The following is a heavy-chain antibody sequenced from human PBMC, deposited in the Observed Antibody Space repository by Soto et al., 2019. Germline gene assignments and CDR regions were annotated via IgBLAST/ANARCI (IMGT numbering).Heavy chain of an antibody. CDR2: ISYDGSNK. CDR1: GFTFSSYG. J-gene: IGHJ4*02. Sequence: GGSLRLSCAASGFTFSSYGMHWVRQAPGKGLEWVAVISYDGSNKYYADSVKGRFTISRDNSKNTLYLQMNSLRAEDTAVYYCAKDDSAATWALDYWGQGTLVTVSS. V-gene: IGHV3-30*18. CDR3: AKDDSAATWALDY. D-gene: IGHD2-15*01.